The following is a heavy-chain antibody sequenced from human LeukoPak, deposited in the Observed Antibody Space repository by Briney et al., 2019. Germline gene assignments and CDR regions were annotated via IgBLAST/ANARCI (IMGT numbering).Heavy chain of an antibody. Sequence: PWATLSLTCTASGGSISSSSYFWSCIRQPPGKGLEWIVKISYNGRPDYNPALKSRVTISVDTAKNQFSLKLTSVTAADTAVYYCARATKIRRYYYDSSAYYYCVFDIWGQGTMVTVSS. J-gene: IGHJ3*02. D-gene: IGHD3-22*01. V-gene: IGHV4-61*01. CDR3: ARATKIRRYYYDSSAYYYCVFDI. CDR1: GGSISSSSYF. CDR2: ISYNGRP.